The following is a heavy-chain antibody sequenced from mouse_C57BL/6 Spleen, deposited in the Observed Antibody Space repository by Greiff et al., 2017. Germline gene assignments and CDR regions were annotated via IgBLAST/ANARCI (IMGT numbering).Heavy chain of an antibody. D-gene: IGHD1-1*01. Sequence: EVHLVESGGGLVKPGGSLKLSCAASGFTFSSYAMSWVRQTPEKRLEWVATISDGGSYTYYPDNVKGRFTISRDNAKNNLYLQMSHQKSEDTAMYYCARDWRNYYGSSYFDYWGQGTTLTVSS. CDR1: GFTFSSYA. V-gene: IGHV5-4*01. CDR2: ISDGGSYT. J-gene: IGHJ2*01. CDR3: ARDWRNYYGSSYFDY.